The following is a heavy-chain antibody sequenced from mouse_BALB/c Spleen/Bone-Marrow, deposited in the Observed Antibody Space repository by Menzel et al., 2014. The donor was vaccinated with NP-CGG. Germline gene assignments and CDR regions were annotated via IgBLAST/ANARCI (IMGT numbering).Heavy chain of an antibody. CDR1: GYTFTSYW. V-gene: IGHV1S41*01. J-gene: IGHJ1*01. Sequence: DLVKPGASVKLSCKASGYTFTSYWINWIKQRPGQGLEWIGRIAPGSGSTNYNEMFKGKATLTVDTSSSTAYIQLSSLSSEDSAVYFCARRYFDVWGAGTTVTVSS. CDR2: IAPGSGST. CDR3: ARRYFDV.